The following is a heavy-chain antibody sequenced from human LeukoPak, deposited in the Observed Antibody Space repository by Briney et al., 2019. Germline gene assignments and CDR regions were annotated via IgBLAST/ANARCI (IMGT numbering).Heavy chain of an antibody. CDR1: GFTFSSYA. CDR2: ISYDGSNK. J-gene: IGHJ4*02. V-gene: IGHV3-30-3*01. CDR3: ARMYYDILTGCRPTYYFDY. D-gene: IGHD3-9*01. Sequence: GGSLRLSCAASGFTFSSYAMHWVRQAPGKGLEWVAVISYDGSNKYYADSVKGRFTISRDNSKNTLYLQMNSLRAEDTAVYYCARMYYDILTGCRPTYYFDYWGQGTLVTVSS.